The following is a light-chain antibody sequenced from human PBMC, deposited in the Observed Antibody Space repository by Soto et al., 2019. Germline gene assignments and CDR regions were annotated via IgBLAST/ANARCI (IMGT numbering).Light chain of an antibody. Sequence: QSALTQPASVSGSPGQSITISCTGTSNDIGGYNYVSWYQQHPGKAPKLLIFEVRSRPSGVSNRFSGSKSGNTASLTISALQPEDEADYFCNSYTSSTSLPYVFGTGTKGTVL. CDR2: EVR. V-gene: IGLV2-14*01. CDR1: SNDIGGYNY. CDR3: NSYTSSTSLPYV. J-gene: IGLJ1*01.